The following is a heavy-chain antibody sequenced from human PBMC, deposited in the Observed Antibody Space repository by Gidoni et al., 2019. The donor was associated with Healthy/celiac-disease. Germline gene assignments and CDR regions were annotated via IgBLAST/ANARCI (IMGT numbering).Heavy chain of an antibody. V-gene: IGHV2-70*15. J-gene: IGHJ3*02. CDR1: GFSLSTSGMC. CDR2: IDWDDDK. Sequence: QVTLRESGPALVKPTQTITLTCTFSGFSLSTSGMCVSWIRQPPGKALEWLARIDWDDDKYYSTSLKTRLTISKDTSKNQVVLTMTNMDPVDTATYYCARILHYDILTGSPNDAFDIWGQGTMVTVSS. CDR3: ARILHYDILTGSPNDAFDI. D-gene: IGHD3-9*01.